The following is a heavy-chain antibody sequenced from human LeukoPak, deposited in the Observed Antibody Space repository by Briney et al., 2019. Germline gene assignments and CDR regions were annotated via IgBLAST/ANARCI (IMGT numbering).Heavy chain of an antibody. J-gene: IGHJ3*02. D-gene: IGHD3-22*01. CDR1: GFTFSSYG. V-gene: IGHV3-33*01. Sequence: GGSLRLSCAASGFTFSSYGMHWVRQAPGKGLGWVAVIWYDGSNKYYIDSVKGRFTISRDNSKNTLYLQMNSLRAEDTAVYYCARDYYDSSGYFPDDFDIWGQGTMVTVSS. CDR3: ARDYYDSSGYFPDDFDI. CDR2: IWYDGSNK.